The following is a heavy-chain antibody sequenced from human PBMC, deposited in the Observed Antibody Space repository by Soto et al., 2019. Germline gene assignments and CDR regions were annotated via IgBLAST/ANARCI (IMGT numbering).Heavy chain of an antibody. D-gene: IGHD3-3*01. V-gene: IGHV4-59*01. CDR2: IYYSGST. J-gene: IGHJ6*02. CDR1: GGPISSYY. Sequence: SETLSLTCTVSGGPISSYYWSWIRQPPGKGLEWIGYIYYSGSTNYNPSLKSRVTISVDTSKNQFSLKLSSVTAADTAVYYCARLQSAYYDFWSGYYTQDYYGMDVWGQGTTVTVSS. CDR3: ARLQSAYYDFWSGYYTQDYYGMDV.